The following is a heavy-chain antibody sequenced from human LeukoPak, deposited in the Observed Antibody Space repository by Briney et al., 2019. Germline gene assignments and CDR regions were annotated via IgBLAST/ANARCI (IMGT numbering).Heavy chain of an antibody. D-gene: IGHD2-2*01. CDR1: GFTFSSYA. Sequence: GGSLRLSCAASGFTFSSYAMSWVRQAPGKGLEWVSAISGSGGSTYYADSVKGRFTISRDNSKNTLYLQMNSLRAEDTAVYYCAKLPGFDGLVPAAIGFDYWGQGTLVTVSS. CDR2: ISGSGGST. CDR3: AKLPGFDGLVPAAIGFDY. V-gene: IGHV3-23*01. J-gene: IGHJ4*02.